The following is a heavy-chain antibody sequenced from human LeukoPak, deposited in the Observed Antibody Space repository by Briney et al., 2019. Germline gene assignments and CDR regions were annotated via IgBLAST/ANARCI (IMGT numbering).Heavy chain of an antibody. CDR3: AIFPVGIAAAGTLY. CDR1: GGSFSGYY. V-gene: IGHV4-34*01. CDR2: INHSGST. J-gene: IGHJ4*02. Sequence: SETLSLTCAVYGGSFSGYYWSWVRQPPGKGLEWIGEINHSGSTDYNPSLKSRVTISVDTSQNQFSLKLSSVTAADTAVYYCAIFPVGIAAAGTLYWGQGTLVTVSS. D-gene: IGHD6-13*01.